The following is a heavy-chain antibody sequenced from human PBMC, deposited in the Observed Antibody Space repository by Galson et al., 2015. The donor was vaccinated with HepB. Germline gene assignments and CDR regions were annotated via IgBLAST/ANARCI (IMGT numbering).Heavy chain of an antibody. V-gene: IGHV6-1*01. J-gene: IGHJ6*02. Sequence: ISGDSVSSNSAAWNWIRQSPSRGLEWLGRTYYRSKWYNDYAVSVKSRITINPDTSKNRFSLQLNSVTPVDTAVYYCARGAPIRRYYYYYGMHVWGQGTTVTVSS. CDR2: TYYRSKWYN. CDR1: GDSVSSNSAA. D-gene: IGHD1-26*01. CDR3: ARGAPIRRYYYYYGMHV.